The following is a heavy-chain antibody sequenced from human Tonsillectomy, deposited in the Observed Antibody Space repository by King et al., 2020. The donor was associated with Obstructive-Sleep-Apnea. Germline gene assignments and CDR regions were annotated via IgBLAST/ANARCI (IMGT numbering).Heavy chain of an antibody. J-gene: IGHJ5*02. Sequence: QLVQSGAEVKKPGASVKVSCKASGYTFTSYDINWVRQAAGQGLEWMGWMNPNSGNTGYEQNFQGRVTMTRNTSISTAYMELSSLRSEDSAVYYCARGVRCCWYKWVDPWGPGNPVTGSP. D-gene: IGHD6-13*01. CDR2: MNPNSGNT. CDR1: GYTFTSYD. CDR3: ARGVRCCWYKWVDP. V-gene: IGHV1-8*01.